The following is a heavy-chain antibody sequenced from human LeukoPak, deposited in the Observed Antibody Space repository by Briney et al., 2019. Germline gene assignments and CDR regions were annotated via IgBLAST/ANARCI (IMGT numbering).Heavy chain of an antibody. Sequence: SETLSLTCTVSGGSISSSSYYWGWIRQPPGRGREWIGSNYYSGSTYYNPSLKSRVTISVDASKNQFSLKLSSVTAADTAVYYCASTTTSYCSGGSCYYFDYWGQGTLVAVTS. CDR3: ASTTTSYCSGGSCYYFDY. V-gene: IGHV4-39*01. CDR1: GGSISSSSYY. CDR2: NYYSGST. D-gene: IGHD2-15*01. J-gene: IGHJ4*02.